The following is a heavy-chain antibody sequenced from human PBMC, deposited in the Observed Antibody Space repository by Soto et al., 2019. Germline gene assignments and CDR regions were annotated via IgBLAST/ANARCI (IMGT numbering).Heavy chain of an antibody. J-gene: IGHJ6*03. D-gene: IGHD3-3*01. V-gene: IGHV4-39*01. Sequence: PSETLSLTCTVSGGSISSSSYYWGWIRQPPGKGLEWIGSIYYSGSTYYNPSLKSRVTISVDTSENQLSLNLSSVTAADTAVYYCASGTSYDAPTGFYTNYYMDLWGRGTTVTVSS. CDR3: ASGTSYDAPTGFYTNYYMDL. CDR1: GGSISSSSYY. CDR2: IYYSGST.